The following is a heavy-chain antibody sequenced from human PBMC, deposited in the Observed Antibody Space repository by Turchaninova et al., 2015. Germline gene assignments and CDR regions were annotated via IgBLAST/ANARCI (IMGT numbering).Heavy chain of an antibody. CDR3: AHRRGGYNWDDAYFDY. CDR2: IYWDDDK. J-gene: IGHJ4*02. Sequence: QILLQESAPTLMNPTQTLALTCTFSGFPLSTSGVGVGWVRQPPGKALEWLALIYWDDDKRYSPFLKSRLTIIKDTSKNQVVLIMTNMDPVDTATYYCAHRRGGYNWDDAYFDYWGQGALVTVSS. D-gene: IGHD1-20*01. CDR1: GFPLSTSGVG. V-gene: IGHV2-5*02.